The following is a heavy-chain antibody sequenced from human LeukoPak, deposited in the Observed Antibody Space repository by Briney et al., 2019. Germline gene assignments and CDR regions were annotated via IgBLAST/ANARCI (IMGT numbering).Heavy chain of an antibody. J-gene: IGHJ4*02. CDR2: ISDIGRI. CDR3: AGRHPRNTVDF. Sequence: SDTQSLTCSLSGHSISSYYWSWTRHPPGKGLEWIAYISDIGRINYNPSLKSRVTISLDTSKNKFSLKLSSVTAADTAVYYCAGRHPRNTVDFWGQGTLVSVSS. CDR1: GHSISSYY. D-gene: IGHD2/OR15-2a*01. V-gene: IGHV4-59*07.